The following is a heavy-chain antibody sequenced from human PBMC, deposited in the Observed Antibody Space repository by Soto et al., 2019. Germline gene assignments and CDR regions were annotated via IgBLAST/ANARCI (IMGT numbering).Heavy chain of an antibody. J-gene: IGHJ5*02. CDR2: IIPIFGTA. CDR3: ARDRGPSSGYSPYWGDP. Sequence: QVQLVQSGAEVKKPGSSVKVSCKASGGTFSSYAITWVRQAPGQGLEWMGGIIPIFGTANYAQKFQARVTMTADESTSTACMELSSMRSEDTAVYYCARDRGPSSGYSPYWGDPWGQGTLVTVSS. D-gene: IGHD3-22*01. V-gene: IGHV1-69*12. CDR1: GGTFSSYA.